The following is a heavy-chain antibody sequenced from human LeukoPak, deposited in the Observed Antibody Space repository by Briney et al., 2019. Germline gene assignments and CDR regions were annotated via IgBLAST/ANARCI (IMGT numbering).Heavy chain of an antibody. J-gene: IGHJ4*02. CDR2: IIGSGANT. V-gene: IGHV3-23*01. CDR3: TPDPLDS. D-gene: IGHD2-15*01. Sequence: PGGSLRLSCAASGFSFSSYSMNWVRQAPGKGLEWVSAIIGSGANTYYADSVRGRFTISRDNSKNTLYLQMNSLRAEDTAVYYCTPDPLDSWGQGTLVTVSS. CDR1: GFSFSSYS.